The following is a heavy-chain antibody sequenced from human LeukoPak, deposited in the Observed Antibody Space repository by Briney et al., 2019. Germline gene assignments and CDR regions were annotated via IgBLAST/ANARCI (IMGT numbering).Heavy chain of an antibody. CDR1: EATVRDHA. CDR3: VRDGAQPGYYFDF. J-gene: IGHJ4*02. V-gene: IGHV3-23*01. CDR2: ISYGVERT. Sequence: RGSLRLSCVASEATVRDHAISWVRQAPGEGLEWVSAISYGVERTYYADSVKGRFTVFRAKFIDTLYLHMSSLRVEDSALYFCVRDGAQPGYYFDFWGQGSPVTVSS. D-gene: IGHD3-16*01.